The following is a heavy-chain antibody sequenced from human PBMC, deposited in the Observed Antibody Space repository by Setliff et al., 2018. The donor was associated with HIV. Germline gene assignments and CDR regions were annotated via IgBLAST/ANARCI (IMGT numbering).Heavy chain of an antibody. CDR3: ARRMWQQDSKFMYYFDY. D-gene: IGHD6-13*01. CDR1: GSTFTDYW. V-gene: IGHV5-51*01. J-gene: IGHJ4*02. CDR2: IYPGDSDT. Sequence: GESLKISCKGSGSTFTDYWIGWVRQMPEKGLEWMGIIYPGDSDTTYSPSFQGQVTISADKSISTAYLQWSSLKASDTAMYYCARRMWQQDSKFMYYFDYWGQGTLVTVSS.